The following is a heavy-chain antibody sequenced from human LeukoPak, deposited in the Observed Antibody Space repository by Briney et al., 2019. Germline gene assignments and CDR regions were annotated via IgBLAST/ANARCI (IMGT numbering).Heavy chain of an antibody. J-gene: IGHJ4*02. D-gene: IGHD3-10*01. CDR3: AKDKVTMVRGVILPSSDY. CDR2: IRYDGSNK. Sequence: GGSLRLSCAASGFTFSSYGMHWVRQAPGKGLEWVAFIRYDGSNKYYADSVKGRFTISRDNSKNTLYLQMNSLRAEDTAVYCCAKDKVTMVRGVILPSSDYWGQGTLVTVSS. V-gene: IGHV3-30*02. CDR1: GFTFSSYG.